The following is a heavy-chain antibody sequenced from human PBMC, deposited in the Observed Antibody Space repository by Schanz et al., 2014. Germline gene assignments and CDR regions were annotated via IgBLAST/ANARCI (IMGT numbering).Heavy chain of an antibody. CDR1: GFTFSSYG. V-gene: IGHV3-21*04. CDR3: AREQIMAAAGLVDY. Sequence: VQLVESGGGVVQFGRSLRLSCVASGFTFSSYGMHWVRQAPGKGLEWVSTISASGGSTYYADSVKGRFTISRDNAKNSLYLQMNSLRAEDTAVYYCAREQIMAAAGLVDYWGHGTLVTVSS. D-gene: IGHD6-13*01. CDR2: ISASGGST. J-gene: IGHJ4*01.